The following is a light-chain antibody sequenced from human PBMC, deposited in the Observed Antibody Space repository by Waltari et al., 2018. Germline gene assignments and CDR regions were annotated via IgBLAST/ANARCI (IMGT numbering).Light chain of an antibody. CDR1: SNDVGGYNS. J-gene: IGLJ2*01. CDR2: DVS. V-gene: IGLV2-14*01. CDR3: SSQSSNDVVL. Sequence: QSALTQPASVSGSPGQSVTIFCAGTSNDVGGYNSVPWYQEHPGQAPRVIIYDVSDRPSGVSDRFSGSKSGNTASLTISGLQAEDEADYYCSSQSSNDVVLFGGVTKLTVL.